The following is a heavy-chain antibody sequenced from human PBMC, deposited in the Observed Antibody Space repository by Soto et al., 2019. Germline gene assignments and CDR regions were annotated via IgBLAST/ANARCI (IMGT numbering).Heavy chain of an antibody. J-gene: IGHJ6*02. CDR3: ARGLNYYDSGSPSYGMDV. D-gene: IGHD3-10*01. CDR2: TYYRSKWYN. Sequence: SQTLSLTCAISGDSVSSNSAAWNWIRQSPSRGLEWLGRTYYRSKWYNDYAVSVDSRIAINPDPSKNQFSLQLNSVTPEDTAIYYCARGLNYYDSGSPSYGMDVWGQGTTVTVYS. V-gene: IGHV6-1*01. CDR1: GDSVSSNSAA.